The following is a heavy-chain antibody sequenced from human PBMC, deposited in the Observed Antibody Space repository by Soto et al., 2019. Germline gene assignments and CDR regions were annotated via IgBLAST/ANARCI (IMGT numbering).Heavy chain of an antibody. D-gene: IGHD4-17*01. CDR1: GFTFSSYG. CDR2: ISYDGSNK. J-gene: IGHJ4*02. Sequence: QVQLVESGGGVVQPGRSLRLSSAASGFTFSSYGMHWVRQAPGKGLEWVAVISYDGSNKYYADSVKGRFTISRDNSKNTLYLQMNSLRAEDTAVYYCAKDGADYGDYVGNFDYWGQGTLVTVSS. CDR3: AKDGADYGDYVGNFDY. V-gene: IGHV3-30*18.